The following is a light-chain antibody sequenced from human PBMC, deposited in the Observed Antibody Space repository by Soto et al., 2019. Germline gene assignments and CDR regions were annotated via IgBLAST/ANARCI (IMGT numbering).Light chain of an antibody. CDR3: SSNTSSITFV. J-gene: IGLJ1*01. V-gene: IGLV2-14*01. CDR2: EVT. Sequence: QSVLTQPASVSGSPGQSITISCTGATSDVGAYNCVSWYQHHPGKAPKLMIYEVTNRPSEVSNRFSGSKSGNTASLTFSGLQAEDEADYYRSSNTSSITFVFGSGTKVTV. CDR1: TSDVGAYNC.